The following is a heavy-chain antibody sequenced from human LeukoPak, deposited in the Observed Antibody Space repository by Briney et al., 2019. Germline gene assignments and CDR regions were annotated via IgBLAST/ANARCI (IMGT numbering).Heavy chain of an antibody. CDR3: AKDRVLRGLMGAFDY. CDR2: ISAGGDST. CDR1: GFTFSSYA. J-gene: IGHJ4*02. D-gene: IGHD3-10*01. V-gene: IGHV3-23*01. Sequence: PGGSLRLSCAASGFTFSSYAMSWVRQAPGRGLEWVSTISAGGDSTYYADSVKSRFTISKDNSKKTLYLQMNSLRAEDTAVYYCAKDRVLRGLMGAFDYWGQGTLVTVSS.